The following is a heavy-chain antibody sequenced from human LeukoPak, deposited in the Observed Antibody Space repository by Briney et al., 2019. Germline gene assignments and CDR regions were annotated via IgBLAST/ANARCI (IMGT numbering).Heavy chain of an antibody. CDR1: GFTFSSHA. V-gene: IGHV3-23*01. CDR2: ISGNGGST. Sequence: GGSLRLSCAASGFTFSSHAMSWVRQAPGKGLEWVSGISGNGGSTYYADSVEGRFTISRDNSKNTLYLQINNLRAEDTAIYYCAKDRSYYDRISNFDYWGQGTLVTVSS. J-gene: IGHJ4*02. CDR3: AKDRSYYDRISNFDY. D-gene: IGHD3-22*01.